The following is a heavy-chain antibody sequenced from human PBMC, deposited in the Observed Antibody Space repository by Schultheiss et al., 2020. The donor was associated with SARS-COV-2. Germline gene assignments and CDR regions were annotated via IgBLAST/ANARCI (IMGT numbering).Heavy chain of an antibody. Sequence: GGSLRLSCTASGFTFSSYAMSWVRQAPGKGLEWVSTISGSGGSTHYADSVKGRFTISRDNSKNTLYLQMNSLRAEDTAVYYCARNHSSGWSLDYWGQGTLVTVSS. D-gene: IGHD6-19*01. CDR2: ISGSGGST. CDR1: GFTFSSYA. CDR3: ARNHSSGWSLDY. V-gene: IGHV3-23*01. J-gene: IGHJ4*02.